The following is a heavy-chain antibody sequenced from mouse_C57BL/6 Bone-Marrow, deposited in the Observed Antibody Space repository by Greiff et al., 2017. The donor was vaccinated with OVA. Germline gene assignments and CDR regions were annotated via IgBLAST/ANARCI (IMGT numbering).Heavy chain of an antibody. Sequence: QVQLKQPGAELVKPGASVKVSCKASGYTFTSYWMHWVKQRPGQGLEWIGRIHPSDSDTNYNQKFKGKATLTVDKSSSTAYMQLSSLTSEDSAVYYCAITLSYYYGSSDYYAMDYWGQGTSVTVSS. J-gene: IGHJ4*01. D-gene: IGHD1-1*01. CDR3: AITLSYYYGSSDYYAMDY. CDR2: IHPSDSDT. V-gene: IGHV1-74*01. CDR1: GYTFTSYW.